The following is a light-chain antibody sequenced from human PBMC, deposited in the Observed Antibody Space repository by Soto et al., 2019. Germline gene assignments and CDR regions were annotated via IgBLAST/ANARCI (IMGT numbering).Light chain of an antibody. J-gene: IGKJ1*01. CDR3: QHFGSSLRT. Sequence: EIVLTQSPGTLSLSPGDRATLSCRASQSVSSNFLAWYQQKPGQAPRLLIHGTSSRATGIPDRFSGSGSGTDFTLTISSLEPEDLAVYYCQHFGSSLRTFGQGTKV. V-gene: IGKV3-20*01. CDR1: QSVSSNF. CDR2: GTS.